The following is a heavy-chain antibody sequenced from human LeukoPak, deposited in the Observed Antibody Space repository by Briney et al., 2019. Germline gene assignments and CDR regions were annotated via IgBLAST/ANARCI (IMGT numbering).Heavy chain of an antibody. CDR2: ISGSGGRT. Sequence: GGSLRLSCAAWGFTFSSYAMSWVRQAPGKGLEGVSAISGSGGRTYYAESVKGRFTISRDNSKNTLYLQMNSLRAEDTAVYYCAKDVTIFGVVSLDYWGQGTLVTVSS. J-gene: IGHJ4*02. D-gene: IGHD3-3*01. CDR3: AKDVTIFGVVSLDY. CDR1: GFTFSSYA. V-gene: IGHV3-23*01.